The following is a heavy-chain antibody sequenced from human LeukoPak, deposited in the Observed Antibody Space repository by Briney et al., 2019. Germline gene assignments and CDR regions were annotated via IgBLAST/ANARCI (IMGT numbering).Heavy chain of an antibody. CDR1: GGSFSGYY. D-gene: IGHD3-3*01. CDR2: INHSGST. V-gene: IGHV4-34*01. CDR3: ARLGTYCDFWSGYLDY. Sequence: PSETLSLTCAVYGGSFSGYYWSWIRQPPGKGLEWIGEINHSGSTNYNPSLKSRVTISVDTSKNQFSLKPSSVTAADTAVYYCARLGTYCDFWSGYLDYWGQGTLVTVSS. J-gene: IGHJ4*02.